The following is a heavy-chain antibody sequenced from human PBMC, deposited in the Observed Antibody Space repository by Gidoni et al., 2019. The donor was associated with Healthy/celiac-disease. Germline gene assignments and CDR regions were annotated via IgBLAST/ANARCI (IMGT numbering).Heavy chain of an antibody. V-gene: IGHV3-30-3*01. CDR3: ARGGFLEWLFNDAFDI. CDR2: ISYDGSNK. D-gene: IGHD3-3*01. CDR1: GFTFSSYA. Sequence: QVQLVESGGGVVQPGRSLRLSCAASGFTFSSYAMHWVRQAPGKGLEWVAVISYDGSNKYYADSVKGRFTISRDNSKNTLYLQMNSLRAEDTAVYYCARGGFLEWLFNDAFDIWGQGTMVTVSS. J-gene: IGHJ3*02.